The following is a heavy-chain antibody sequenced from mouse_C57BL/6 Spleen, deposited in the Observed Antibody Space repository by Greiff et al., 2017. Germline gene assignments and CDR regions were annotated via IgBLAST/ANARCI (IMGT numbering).Heavy chain of an antibody. V-gene: IGHV1-18*01. CDR2: INPNNGGT. CDR1: GYTFTDYN. CDR3: ARLERVFAY. J-gene: IGHJ3*01. Sequence: EVQRVESGPELVKPGASVKIPCKASGYTFTDYNMDWVKQSHGKSLEWIGDINPNNGGTIYNQKFKGKATLTVDKSSSTAYMELRSLTSEDTAVYYCARLERVFAYWGQGTLVTVSA.